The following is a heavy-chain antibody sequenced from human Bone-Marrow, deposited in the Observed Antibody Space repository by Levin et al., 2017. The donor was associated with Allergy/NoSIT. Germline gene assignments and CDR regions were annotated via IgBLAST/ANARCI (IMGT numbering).Heavy chain of an antibody. J-gene: IGHJ6*02. Sequence: PGGSLRLSCAASGFIFSKFGLHWVRQAPGKGLEWVALISHDGDNEYYVESVKGRFSISRDNSKNTLYLQMSSLRVEDTAVYFCVKGPIEWPHGGYYGMDLWGQGTTVIVSS. CDR2: ISHDGDNE. D-gene: IGHD3-10*01. CDR1: GFIFSKFG. CDR3: VKGPIEWPHGGYYGMDL. V-gene: IGHV3-30*18.